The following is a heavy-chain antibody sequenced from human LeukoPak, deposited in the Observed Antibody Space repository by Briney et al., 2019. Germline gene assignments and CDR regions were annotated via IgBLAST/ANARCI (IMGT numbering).Heavy chain of an antibody. D-gene: IGHD3-10*01. V-gene: IGHV5-51*01. CDR3: ARSYYGSGSQYYFDY. J-gene: IGHJ4*02. CDR2: IYPGDSDT. Sequence: GESLKISCKGSGYSFTSYWIDWVRQMPGKGLEWMGIIYPGDSDTRYSPSFQGQVTISADKSISTAYLQWSSLKASDTAMYYCARSYYGSGSQYYFDYWGQGTLVTVSS. CDR1: GYSFTSYW.